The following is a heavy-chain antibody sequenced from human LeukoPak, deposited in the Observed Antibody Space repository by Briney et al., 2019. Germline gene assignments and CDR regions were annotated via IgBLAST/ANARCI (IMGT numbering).Heavy chain of an antibody. Sequence: SETLSLTCTVSGGSISNKYWSWIRQPPGKGLEWIGYIYYSGSTNYNPSLKSRVTISVDTSKNQFSLKLSSVTAADTAVYYCARGQWLKSWGQGTLVTVSS. CDR1: GGSISNKY. CDR2: IYYSGST. CDR3: ARGQWLKS. V-gene: IGHV4-59*01. D-gene: IGHD6-19*01. J-gene: IGHJ5*02.